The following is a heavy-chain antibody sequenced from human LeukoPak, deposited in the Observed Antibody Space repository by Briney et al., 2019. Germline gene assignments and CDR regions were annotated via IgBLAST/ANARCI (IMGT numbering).Heavy chain of an antibody. V-gene: IGHV3-23*01. CDR1: GCTFRNYV. Sequence: GASLRLSCAASGCTFRNYVMSWVRQPPGKGLEWVSGISDSGGGSYYADSVKGRFTISRDNPKNALYLHMNSLSADDTALYYCAKIEAEAGTRWFDTWGQGTLVIVSS. D-gene: IGHD6-19*01. J-gene: IGHJ5*02. CDR3: AKIEAEAGTRWFDT. CDR2: ISDSGGGS.